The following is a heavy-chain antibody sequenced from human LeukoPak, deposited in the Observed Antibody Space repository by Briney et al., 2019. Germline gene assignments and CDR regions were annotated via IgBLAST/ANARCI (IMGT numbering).Heavy chain of an antibody. Sequence: PGGSLRLSCAASGFTFSNYWMSWVRQAPGKGLEWLANIKQDGSDKYYVDSVKGRFTISRDNAKNSLYLQMNSLRAEDTAAYYCARASRDVWGQGTTVTVSS. CDR2: IKQDGSDK. CDR3: ARASRDV. V-gene: IGHV3-7*01. J-gene: IGHJ6*02. CDR1: GFTFSNYW.